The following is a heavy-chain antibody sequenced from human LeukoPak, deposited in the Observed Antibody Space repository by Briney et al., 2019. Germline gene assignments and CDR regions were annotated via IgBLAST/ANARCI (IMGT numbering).Heavy chain of an antibody. Sequence: PGGSLRLSCAASGLIFTKYYMNWVRQAPGKGLEWVSSITSNGDHMYYADSVKGRFTISRDNAKNSLYLQMNSLRAEDTAVYYCAREGDGYNSPIDYWGQGTLVTVSS. V-gene: IGHV3-21*01. CDR2: ITSNGDHM. J-gene: IGHJ4*02. CDR3: AREGDGYNSPIDY. D-gene: IGHD5-24*01. CDR1: GLIFTKYY.